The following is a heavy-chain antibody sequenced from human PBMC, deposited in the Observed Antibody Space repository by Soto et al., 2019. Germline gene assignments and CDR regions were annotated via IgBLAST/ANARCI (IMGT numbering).Heavy chain of an antibody. CDR2: ITSKTGDQ. CDR3: ARDLMPNDRGLGDLAY. Sequence: EVRLVESGGGLVKPGGSLRLSCAASGFTFNKYSMNWVRQAPGKGLEWVSSITSKTGDQYYADSVKGRFIISRDNTYNSLSLQVTSLRDEDTAVYYCARDLMPNDRGLGDLAYWGQGTLVTVSS. V-gene: IGHV3-21*02. D-gene: IGHD3-22*01. J-gene: IGHJ4*02. CDR1: GFTFNKYS.